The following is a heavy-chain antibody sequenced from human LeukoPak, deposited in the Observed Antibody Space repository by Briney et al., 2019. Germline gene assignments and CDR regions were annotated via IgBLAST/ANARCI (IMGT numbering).Heavy chain of an antibody. CDR2: ISGSGGST. Sequence: PGGSLRLSCAASGFTFSSYAMSWVRQAPGKGLEWVSAISGSGGSTYYADSVKGRFTISRDNSKNTLYLQMNSLRAEDTAVYYCAKVSAPHIVVVPAAMDYWGQGTLVTVSS. V-gene: IGHV3-23*01. D-gene: IGHD2-2*01. CDR3: AKVSAPHIVVVPAAMDY. CDR1: GFTFSSYA. J-gene: IGHJ4*02.